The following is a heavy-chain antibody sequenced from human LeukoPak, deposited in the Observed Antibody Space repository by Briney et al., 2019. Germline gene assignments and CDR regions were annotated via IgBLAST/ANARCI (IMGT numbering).Heavy chain of an antibody. D-gene: IGHD3-10*01. CDR1: GFTFSSYW. CDR3: ASPYYYASGSFDV. J-gene: IGHJ4*02. CDR2: INSDGSST. V-gene: IGHV3-74*01. Sequence: GGSLRLSCAASGFTFSSYWMHWVRQAPGKGLVWVSRINSDGSSTSYADSVKGRFTISRDNAKNTLYLQMNSLRAEDTAVYYCASPYYYASGSFDVWGQGTLVTVSS.